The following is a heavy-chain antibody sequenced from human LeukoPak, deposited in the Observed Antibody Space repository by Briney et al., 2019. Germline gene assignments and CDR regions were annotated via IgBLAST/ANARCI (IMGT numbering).Heavy chain of an antibody. CDR3: ARGGGSSWYYYYYMDV. CDR2: INHSGST. J-gene: IGHJ6*03. D-gene: IGHD6-13*01. Sequence: SETLSLTCAVYGGSFSGYYWSWIRQPPGKGLEWIGEINHSGSTNYNPSLKSRVTISVDTSENQFSLKLSSVTAADTAVYYCARGGGSSWYYYYYMDVWGKGTTVTVSS. V-gene: IGHV4-34*01. CDR1: GGSFSGYY.